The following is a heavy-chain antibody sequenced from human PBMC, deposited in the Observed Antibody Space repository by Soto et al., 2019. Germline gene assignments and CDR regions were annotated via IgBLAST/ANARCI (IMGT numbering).Heavy chain of an antibody. D-gene: IGHD3-3*01. Sequence: QVQLVQSGAEVKKPGASVKVSCKASGYTFTSYGIRWVRQAPGQGLEWMGWISGYNGNTNYAQKLQGRVTMTTDTATIPAYMEPTSPSSDDTAVYYCARDVYYDFWSGYWSHFGYYGMDVWGQGTTVTVSS. CDR1: GYTFTSYG. CDR2: ISGYNGNT. J-gene: IGHJ6*02. CDR3: ARDVYYDFWSGYWSHFGYYGMDV. V-gene: IGHV1-18*04.